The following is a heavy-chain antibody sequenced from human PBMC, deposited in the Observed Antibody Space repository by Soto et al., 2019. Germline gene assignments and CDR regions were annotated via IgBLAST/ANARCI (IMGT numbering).Heavy chain of an antibody. D-gene: IGHD2-15*01. CDR2: ISSRSDTL. CDR3: ARDWDIVILSVPIPNYNYGMDV. V-gene: IGHV3-48*02. Sequence: PGGSLTLSCEVSGFTFSAYAMNWVRQAPGKGLDWVSYISSRSDTLYYADSVKGRFTISRDNAKNSVYLQVNNLRDEDTAVYYCARDWDIVILSVPIPNYNYGMDVWGQGTTVTVSS. J-gene: IGHJ6*02. CDR1: GFTFSAYA.